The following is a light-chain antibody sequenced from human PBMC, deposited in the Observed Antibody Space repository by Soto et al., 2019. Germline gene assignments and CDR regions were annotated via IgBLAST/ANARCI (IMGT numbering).Light chain of an antibody. J-gene: IGKJ4*01. CDR3: QQYGSSPLT. CDR1: QSISNN. V-gene: IGKV3-20*01. Sequence: EIVMTQSPATLSVSPGERATLSCRASQSISNNLAWYQQKPGQAPRLLIYGAFNRATGIPDRFSGSGSGTDFTLTVSRLEPEDFAVYYCQQYGSSPLTFGRGTKVDIK. CDR2: GAF.